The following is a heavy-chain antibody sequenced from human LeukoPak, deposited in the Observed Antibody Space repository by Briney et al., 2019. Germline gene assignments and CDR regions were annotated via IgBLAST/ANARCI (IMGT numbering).Heavy chain of an antibody. V-gene: IGHV5-51*01. D-gene: IGHD6-6*01. Sequence: GESLKISCKGSGYSFASYWIGWVRQMPGKGLEWMGIIYPGDSDTKYSPSFQGQVTISADKSISTTYLQWSGLKASDTAMYYCATRYSSSSFDFWGQGTLVTVSS. CDR1: GYSFASYW. CDR3: ATRYSSSSFDF. CDR2: IYPGDSDT. J-gene: IGHJ4*02.